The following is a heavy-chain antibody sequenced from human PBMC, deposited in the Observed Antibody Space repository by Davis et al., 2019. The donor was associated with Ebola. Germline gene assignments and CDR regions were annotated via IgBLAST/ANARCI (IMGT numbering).Heavy chain of an antibody. D-gene: IGHD3-3*01. CDR1: GGSISSYY. V-gene: IGHV4-59*12. J-gene: IGHJ5*02. CDR3: ARDSIFSWRNWFDP. Sequence: SETLSLTCTVSGGSISSYYWSWIRQPPGKGLEWIGYIYYSGSTNYNPSLKSRVTISVDTSKNQFSLKLSSVTAADTAVYYCARDSIFSWRNWFDPWGQGTLVTVSS. CDR2: IYYSGST.